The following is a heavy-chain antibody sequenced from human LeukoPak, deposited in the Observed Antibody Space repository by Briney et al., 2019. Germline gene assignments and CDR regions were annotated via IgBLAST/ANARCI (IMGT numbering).Heavy chain of an antibody. D-gene: IGHD5-24*01. CDR2: IYYSGST. V-gene: IGHV4-59*01. CDR1: GGSISSYY. J-gene: IGHJ4*02. CDR3: AREQSHGYNSRALDY. Sequence: SETLSLTCTVSGGSISSYYWSWIRQPPGKGLEWIGYIYYSGSTNYNPSLKSRVTISVDTSKNQFSLKLSSVTAAGTAVYYCAREQSHGYNSRALDYWGQGTLVTVSS.